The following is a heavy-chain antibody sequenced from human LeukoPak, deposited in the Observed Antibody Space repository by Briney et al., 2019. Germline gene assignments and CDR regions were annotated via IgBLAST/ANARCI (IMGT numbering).Heavy chain of an antibody. Sequence: ASVKVSCKASGYTFTSYGISWVRQAPGQGLEWMGWISAYNGNTNYAQKLQGRVTITADKSTSTAYVELSSLRSEDTAVYYCARGSSGWYVYWGQGTLVTVSS. CDR3: ARGSSGWYVY. J-gene: IGHJ4*02. V-gene: IGHV1-18*01. D-gene: IGHD6-19*01. CDR1: GYTFTSYG. CDR2: ISAYNGNT.